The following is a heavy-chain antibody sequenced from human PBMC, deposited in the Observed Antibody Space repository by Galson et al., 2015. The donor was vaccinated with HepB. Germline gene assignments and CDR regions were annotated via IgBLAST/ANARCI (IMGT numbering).Heavy chain of an antibody. D-gene: IGHD6-19*01. V-gene: IGHV5-51*01. Sequence: QSGAEVKKPGESLKISCKGSGYRFTTYWIGWVRQMPGKGLEWMGIIYPGDSDTRYSPSFQGQVTISADKSISTAYLQWSSLKASDSAMYYCATRDYSSLWYVDYWGQGTLVTVSS. CDR1: GYRFTTYW. CDR2: IYPGDSDT. CDR3: ATRDYSSLWYVDY. J-gene: IGHJ4*02.